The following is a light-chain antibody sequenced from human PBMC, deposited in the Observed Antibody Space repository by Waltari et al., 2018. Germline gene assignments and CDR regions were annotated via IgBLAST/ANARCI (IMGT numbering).Light chain of an antibody. V-gene: IGLV2-14*03. J-gene: IGLJ1*01. Sequence: QSALTQPASVSGSPGQSITISCTGTSSDVGCYNYVSWYQQHPGKAPKLMIYDVSNRPSGVSNRFSGSKSGNTASLTISGLQTKDEADYYCSSYTSSNTYVFGTGTKVTVL. CDR1: SSDVGCYNY. CDR3: SSYTSSNTYV. CDR2: DVS.